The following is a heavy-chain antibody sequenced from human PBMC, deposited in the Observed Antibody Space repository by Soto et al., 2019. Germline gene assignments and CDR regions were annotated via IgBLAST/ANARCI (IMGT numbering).Heavy chain of an antibody. D-gene: IGHD2-8*01. Sequence: SETLSLTCTVSGTSISSYYWGWIRQPPGKGLEWIANIHYSGTTNYNPSLASRVTLSVDTSKNQFSLKMTSVTAADRAMYFCARYNSYAIDYWGRGTLVTVSS. V-gene: IGHV4-59*01. J-gene: IGHJ4*02. CDR1: GTSISSYY. CDR2: IHYSGTT. CDR3: ARYNSYAIDY.